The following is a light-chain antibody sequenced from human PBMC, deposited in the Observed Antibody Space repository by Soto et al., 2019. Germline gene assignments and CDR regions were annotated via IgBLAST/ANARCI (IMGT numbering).Light chain of an antibody. CDR2: SNY. V-gene: IGLV1-44*01. Sequence: QSVLTQPPSASGTPGQRVTISCSASSGSLSVDWYQHLPGTAPKLLIYSNYQRPSGVPDLFSGSKSGTSASLVISGLQSEDDADYYWAGSDDSPCGLYVFGPGNKLNVL. J-gene: IGLJ1*01. CDR1: SGSLS. CDR3: AGSDDSPCGLYV.